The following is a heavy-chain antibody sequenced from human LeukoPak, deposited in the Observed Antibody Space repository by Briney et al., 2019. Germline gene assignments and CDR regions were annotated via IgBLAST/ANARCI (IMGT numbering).Heavy chain of an antibody. J-gene: IGHJ3*02. CDR3: ARGGGIAYCGGDCYLGLAFDI. CDR1: GFTVSSNY. CDR2: IYSGGST. Sequence: GGSLRLPCAASGFTVSSNYMSWVRQAPGKGLEWVSVIYSGGSTYYADSVKGRFTISRDNSKNTLYLQMNSLRAEDTAVYYCARGGGIAYCGGDCYLGLAFDIWGQGTMVTVSS. D-gene: IGHD2-21*02. V-gene: IGHV3-66*01.